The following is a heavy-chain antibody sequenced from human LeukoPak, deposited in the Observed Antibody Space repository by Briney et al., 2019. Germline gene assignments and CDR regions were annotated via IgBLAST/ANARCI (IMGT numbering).Heavy chain of an antibody. CDR1: GYTFTSYG. CDR3: ARSSAWYAGNLDY. V-gene: IGHV1-18*01. D-gene: IGHD6-19*01. Sequence: ASVKVSCKASGYTFTSYGISWVRQAPGQGLELMGWISGYDGNTNCAQNLQGRVTMTTDTSPSTAYMELRSLRSDDTAVCYCARSSAWYAGNLDYWGQGTLVTVSS. CDR2: ISGYDGNT. J-gene: IGHJ4*02.